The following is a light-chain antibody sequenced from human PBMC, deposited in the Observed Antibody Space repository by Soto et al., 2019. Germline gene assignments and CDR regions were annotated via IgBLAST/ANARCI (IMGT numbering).Light chain of an antibody. CDR2: GTS. CDR3: QQYGSWT. J-gene: IGKJ1*01. Sequence: EMVLTQSQGTLSLSPGGRATPSCRASQTISSNYLAWYKQKPGQAPSLPIYGTSSRATGIPDRFSGSGSGTDFILTISRLEPEDSAIYYCQQYGSWTFGQGTKVEIK. CDR1: QTISSNY. V-gene: IGKV3-20*01.